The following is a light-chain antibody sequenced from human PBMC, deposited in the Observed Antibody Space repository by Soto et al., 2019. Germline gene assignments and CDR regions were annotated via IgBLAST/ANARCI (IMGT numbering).Light chain of an antibody. CDR2: QDS. V-gene: IGLV3-1*01. J-gene: IGLJ2*01. CDR3: QAWDSSRGV. Sequence: SYELTQPPSVSVSPGQTASITCSGDKLGDKYACWYQQKPGQSPVLVIYQDSKRPSGIPERFSGSNSGNTATLTISGTRAMDEADYYCQAWDSSRGVFGGGTKLTVL. CDR1: KLGDKY.